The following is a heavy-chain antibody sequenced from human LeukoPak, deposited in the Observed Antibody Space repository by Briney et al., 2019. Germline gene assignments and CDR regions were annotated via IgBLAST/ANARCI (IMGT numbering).Heavy chain of an antibody. CDR2: IIPIFGTA. V-gene: IGHV1-69*05. D-gene: IGHD1-26*01. CDR1: GGTFSSYA. Sequence: SVKVSCKASGGTFSSYAISWVRQAPGQGLEWMGGIIPIFGTANYAQKFQGRVTMTRDTSTSTVYMDLSSLRFEDTAVYYCAREVGAIDYWGQGTLVTVSS. J-gene: IGHJ4*02. CDR3: AREVGAIDY.